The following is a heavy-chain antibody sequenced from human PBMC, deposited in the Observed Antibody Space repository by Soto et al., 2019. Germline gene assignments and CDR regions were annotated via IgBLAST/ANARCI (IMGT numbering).Heavy chain of an antibody. V-gene: IGHV5-51*01. J-gene: IGHJ4*02. CDR2: IYPGDSDT. CDR1: GYSFTNYW. D-gene: IGHD6-6*01. Sequence: GESLKISCKGSGYSFTNYWIGWVRQMPGKGLEWMGMIYPGDSDTRYSPSFQGQVTISDDKSISTAYLQWSSLKASDTAMYYCAAYSGPSGRHFDYWGQGTLVTVSS. CDR3: AAYSGPSGRHFDY.